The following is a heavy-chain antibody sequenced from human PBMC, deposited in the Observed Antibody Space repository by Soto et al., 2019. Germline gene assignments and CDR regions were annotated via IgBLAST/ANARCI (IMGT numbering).Heavy chain of an antibody. CDR2: ISYDGSNK. J-gene: IGHJ4*02. D-gene: IGHD1-1*01. Sequence: QVQLVESGGGVVQPGRSLRLSCAASGFTFSSYAMHWVRQAPGKGLEWVAVISYDGSNKYYADSVKGRFTISRDNSKNTLYLQMNRLIAEYTAVYYCARELIRPYTLGYWGQGTLVTVSS. CDR3: ARELIRPYTLGY. CDR1: GFTFSSYA. V-gene: IGHV3-30-3*01.